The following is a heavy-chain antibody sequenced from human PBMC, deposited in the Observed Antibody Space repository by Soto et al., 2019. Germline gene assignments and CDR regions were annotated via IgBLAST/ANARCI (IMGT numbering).Heavy chain of an antibody. CDR1: GFTFSSYS. CDR2: ISSSSSHI. Sequence: EVQLVESGGGLVKPGGSLRLSCAASGFTFSSYSMNWVRQAPGKGLEWVSSISSSSSHIYYADSVKGRFTISRDNAKNSLYLQMNSLRAEDTAVYYCARGVDTAIYYGMDVWGQGTTVTVSS. J-gene: IGHJ6*02. D-gene: IGHD5-18*01. V-gene: IGHV3-21*01. CDR3: ARGVDTAIYYGMDV.